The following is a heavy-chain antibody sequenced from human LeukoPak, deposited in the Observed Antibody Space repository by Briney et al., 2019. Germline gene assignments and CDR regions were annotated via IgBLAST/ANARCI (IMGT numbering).Heavy chain of an antibody. D-gene: IGHD3-3*01. V-gene: IGHV1-69*13. Sequence: SVKVSCKASRGTFSSYAISWVRQAPGQGLEWMGGIIPIFGTANYAQKFQGRVTITADESTSTAYMELSSLRSEDTAVYYCASAGGLRFLEWFLDYWGQGTLVTVSS. CDR3: ASAGGLRFLEWFLDY. J-gene: IGHJ4*02. CDR1: RGTFSSYA. CDR2: IIPIFGTA.